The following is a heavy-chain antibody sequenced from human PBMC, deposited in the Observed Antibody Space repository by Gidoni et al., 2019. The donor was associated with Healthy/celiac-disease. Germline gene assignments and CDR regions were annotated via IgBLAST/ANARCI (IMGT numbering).Heavy chain of an antibody. V-gene: IGHV3-23*01. CDR3: AKSFSLYPELLRLLGFDY. Sequence: EVQLLESGGGLVQPGGSLRLSCAASGFTFSSYAMSWVRQAPGKGLEWVSAISGSGGSTYYADSVKGRFTIARDNSKNTLYLQMNSLRAEDTAVYYCAKSFSLYPELLRLLGFDYWGQGTLVTVSS. CDR2: ISGSGGST. CDR1: GFTFSSYA. D-gene: IGHD1-26*01. J-gene: IGHJ4*02.